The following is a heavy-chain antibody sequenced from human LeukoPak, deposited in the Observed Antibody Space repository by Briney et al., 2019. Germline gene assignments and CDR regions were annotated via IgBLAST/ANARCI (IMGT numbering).Heavy chain of an antibody. V-gene: IGHV4-39*01. Sequence: SETLSLTCTVSGGSISSSSYYWGWIRQPPGKGLEWIGSIYYSGSTYYNPSLKSRVTISVDTSKNQFSLKLSSVTAADTAVYYCARLYYYDSSGYPLPFDYWGQGTLVIVSS. J-gene: IGHJ4*02. CDR1: GGSISSSSYY. D-gene: IGHD3-22*01. CDR3: ARLYYYDSSGYPLPFDY. CDR2: IYYSGST.